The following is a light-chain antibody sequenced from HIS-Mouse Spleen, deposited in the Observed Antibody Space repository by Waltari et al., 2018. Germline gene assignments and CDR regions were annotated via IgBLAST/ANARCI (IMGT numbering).Light chain of an antibody. Sequence: QSALTQPASVSGSPGQSITISCTGTSSDVGIYNLVSWYQQHPGKAPKLMIYEGSKRPSGVSNRFSGSKSGNTASLTISGLQAEDEADYYCCSYAGSSCYVFGTGTKVTVL. V-gene: IGLV2-23*01. CDR2: EGS. CDR1: SSDVGIYNL. CDR3: CSYAGSSCYV. J-gene: IGLJ1*01.